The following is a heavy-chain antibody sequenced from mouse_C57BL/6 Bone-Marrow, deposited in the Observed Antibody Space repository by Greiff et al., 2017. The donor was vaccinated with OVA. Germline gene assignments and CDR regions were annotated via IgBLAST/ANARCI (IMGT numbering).Heavy chain of an antibody. CDR3: ARIGARLAQAWFAY. J-gene: IGHJ3*01. CDR1: GFSLSTFGMG. Sequence: QVTLNESGPGILQPSQTLSLTCSFSGFSLSTFGMGVGWIRPPSGMGLVWLAHIWWDDDKYSNPVLKSRLTISKDTSKNQVFLKIANVDTEDTATYYCARIGARLAQAWFAYWGQGTLVTVSA. CDR2: IWWDDDK. V-gene: IGHV8-8*01. D-gene: IGHD3-1*01.